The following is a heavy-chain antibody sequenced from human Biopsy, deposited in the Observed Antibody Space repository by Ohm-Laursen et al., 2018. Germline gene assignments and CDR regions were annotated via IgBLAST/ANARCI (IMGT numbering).Heavy chain of an antibody. CDR3: QGGHLPPGQFYGVDA. CDR1: GITVNDHY. J-gene: IGHJ6*02. V-gene: IGHV3-53*01. Sequence: GSLRLSCAASGITVNDHYMSWVRQAPGKGLEWVSSLHDRGVTYYADSVKGRFTISGDNSKNTLYLQMKGLRAEDTAVYFCQGGHLPPGQFYGVDAWGQGTTVTVSS. D-gene: IGHD3-16*01. CDR2: LHDRGVT.